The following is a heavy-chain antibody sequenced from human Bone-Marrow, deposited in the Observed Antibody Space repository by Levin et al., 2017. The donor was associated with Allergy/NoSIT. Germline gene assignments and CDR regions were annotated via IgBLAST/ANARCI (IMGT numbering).Heavy chain of an antibody. CDR1: GASTSRYY. V-gene: IGHV4-59*01. D-gene: IGHD2-21*02. CDR2: KYYSGIT. CDR3: AGGCFVCDFDAPTPDY. Sequence: SETLSLTCTVSGASTSRYYWSWIRKSPGKGLEWIGYKYYSGITKYNPSLKSRVTMSIDTSKNQFSLKVSSVTAADTAVYYCAGGCFVCDFDAPTPDYWGQGTLITVSS. J-gene: IGHJ4*02.